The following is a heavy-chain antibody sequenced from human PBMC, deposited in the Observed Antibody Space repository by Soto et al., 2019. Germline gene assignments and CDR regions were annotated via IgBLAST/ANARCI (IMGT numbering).Heavy chain of an antibody. V-gene: IGHV3-23*01. CDR3: AKGFPPRYCSGGSCYLYNWFDP. CDR1: GFTFSSYA. D-gene: IGHD2-15*01. Sequence: PGGSLRLSCAASGFTFSSYAMSWVRQAPGKGLEWVSAISGSGGSTYYADSVKGRFTISRDNSKNTLYLQMNSLRAEDTAVYYSAKGFPPRYCSGGSCYLYNWFDPWGQGTLVTVSS. CDR2: ISGSGGST. J-gene: IGHJ5*02.